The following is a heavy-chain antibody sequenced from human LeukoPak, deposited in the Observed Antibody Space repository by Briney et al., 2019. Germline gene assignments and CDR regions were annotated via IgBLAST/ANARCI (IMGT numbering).Heavy chain of an antibody. CDR1: GGTFSSYA. D-gene: IGHD5-24*01. CDR3: ARSEGEMATTPFEYFDY. V-gene: IGHV1-69*13. Sequence: SVKVSCKASGGTFSSYAISWVRQAPGQGLEWMGGIIPIFGTANYAQKFQGRVTITADESTSTAYKELSSLRSEDTAVYYCARSEGEMATTPFEYFDYWGQGTLVTVSS. CDR2: IIPIFGTA. J-gene: IGHJ4*02.